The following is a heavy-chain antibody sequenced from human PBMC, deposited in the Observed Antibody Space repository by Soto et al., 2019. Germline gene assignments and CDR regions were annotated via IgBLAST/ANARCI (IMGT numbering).Heavy chain of an antibody. V-gene: IGHV3-9*01. CDR3: AKGYDSSGAPNDAFDI. J-gene: IGHJ3*02. Sequence: GGSLRLSCAASGFTFDDYAMHWVRQAPGKGLEWVSGISWNSGSIGYADSVKGRFTTSRDNSKNTLYLQMNSLRAEDTAVYYCAKGYDSSGAPNDAFDIWGQGTMVTVSS. D-gene: IGHD3-22*01. CDR1: GFTFDDYA. CDR2: ISWNSGSI.